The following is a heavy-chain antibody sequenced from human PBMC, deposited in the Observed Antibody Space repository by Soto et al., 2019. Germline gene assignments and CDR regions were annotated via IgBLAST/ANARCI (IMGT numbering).Heavy chain of an antibody. V-gene: IGHV3-53*01. CDR2: IYSGGST. Sequence: GGSLRLSCAASGFTVSSNYMSWVRQAPGKGLEWVSVIYSGGSTYYADSVKGRFTISRHNSKNTLYLQMNSLRAEDTAVYYCATLFDIVLVVAATHDAFDIWGQGTMVTVSS. CDR1: GFTVSSNY. CDR3: ATLFDIVLVVAATHDAFDI. J-gene: IGHJ3*02. D-gene: IGHD2-15*01.